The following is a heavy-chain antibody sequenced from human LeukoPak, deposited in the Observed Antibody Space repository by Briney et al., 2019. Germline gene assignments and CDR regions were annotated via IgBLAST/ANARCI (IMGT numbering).Heavy chain of an antibody. D-gene: IGHD6-19*01. CDR1: GYTFTGYY. V-gene: IGHV1-2*02. Sequence: ASVKVSCKASGYTFTGYYIHWVRQAPGQGLEWMGWINPNSGGTNYAQKFQGRVTMTRDTSISTAYMELSRLRSDDTAVYYCARQWLGPKYFQHWGQGTLVTVSS. CDR3: ARQWLGPKYFQH. CDR2: INPNSGGT. J-gene: IGHJ1*01.